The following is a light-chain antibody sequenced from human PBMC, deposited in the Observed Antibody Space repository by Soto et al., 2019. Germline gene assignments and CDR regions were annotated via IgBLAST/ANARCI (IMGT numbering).Light chain of an antibody. Sequence: QSALTQPRSVSGSPGQSVTLSCTGTSSDVGGYNYVSWYQQHPGKAPKLMIDDVNKRPSGVPDRFSGSRSGNTASLTISGLQAEDEADYYCCSYATYNMILGGGTKVTVL. CDR1: SSDVGGYNY. V-gene: IGLV2-11*01. CDR3: CSYATYNMI. CDR2: DVN. J-gene: IGLJ2*01.